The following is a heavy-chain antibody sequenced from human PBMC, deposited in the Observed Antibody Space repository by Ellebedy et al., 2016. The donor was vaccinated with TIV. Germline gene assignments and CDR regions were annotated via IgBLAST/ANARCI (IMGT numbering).Heavy chain of an antibody. Sequence: AASVTVSCKASGYTFTGYYMHWVRQAPGQGLEWMAWINPNSGGTNYAQKFQGRVTMTRDTSISTAYMELSRLRSDDTAVYYCARDLFEGATIYWGQGTLVTVSS. CDR3: ARDLFEGATIY. CDR2: INPNSGGT. J-gene: IGHJ4*02. V-gene: IGHV1-2*02. CDR1: GYTFTGYY. D-gene: IGHD1-26*01.